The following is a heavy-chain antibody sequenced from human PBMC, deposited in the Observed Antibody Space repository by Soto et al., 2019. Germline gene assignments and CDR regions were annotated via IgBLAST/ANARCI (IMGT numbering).Heavy chain of an antibody. V-gene: IGHV4-30-4*01. D-gene: IGHD3-22*01. CDR1: GGSISSGKYY. Sequence: KPSETLSLTCTVSGGSISSGKYYWSGIRQPPGKGLDWIGYIFYSGGTSYNPSLKNRLPMSVDTSKNQFSLKLSSVTAADTAVYYCARGGNYYASRTYYGLDVWGQGTTVTVS. J-gene: IGHJ6*02. CDR2: IFYSGGT. CDR3: ARGGNYYASRTYYGLDV.